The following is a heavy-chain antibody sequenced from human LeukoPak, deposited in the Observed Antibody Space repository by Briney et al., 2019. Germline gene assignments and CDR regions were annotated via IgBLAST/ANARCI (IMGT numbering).Heavy chain of an antibody. D-gene: IGHD2/OR15-2a*01. Sequence: PGGSLRLSCAASGFTFSSYGMHWVRQAPGKGLEWVAVISYDGSNKYYADSVKGRFTISRDNSKNTLYLQMNSLRAEDTAVYYCAKWGNSYSFDYWGQGTLVTVSS. CDR2: ISYDGSNK. CDR3: AKWGNSYSFDY. J-gene: IGHJ4*02. CDR1: GFTFSSYG. V-gene: IGHV3-30*18.